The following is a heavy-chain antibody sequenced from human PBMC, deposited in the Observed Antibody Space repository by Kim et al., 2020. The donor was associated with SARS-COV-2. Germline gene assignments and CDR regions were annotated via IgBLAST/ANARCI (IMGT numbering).Heavy chain of an antibody. CDR1: GGSISSSSYY. J-gene: IGHJ4*02. CDR2: IYYSGST. D-gene: IGHD6-13*01. CDR3: ARHPSSWYFDY. V-gene: IGHV4-39*01. Sequence: SETLSLTCTVSGGSISSSSYYWGWIRQPPGKGLEWIGSIYYSGSTYYNPSLKSRVTISVDTSKNQFSLKLSSVTAADTVVYYCARHPSSWYFDYWGQGTL.